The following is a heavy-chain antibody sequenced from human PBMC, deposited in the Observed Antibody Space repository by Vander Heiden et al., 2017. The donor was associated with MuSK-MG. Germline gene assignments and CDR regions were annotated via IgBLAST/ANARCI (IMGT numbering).Heavy chain of an antibody. CDR3: ARGVSNYDILTGYYTDAFDI. V-gene: IGHV4-34*01. CDR2: INHSGST. J-gene: IGHJ3*02. Sequence: QVQLQQWGAGLLKPSETLSLTCAVYGGSFSGYYWSWIRQPPGKGLEWIGEINHSGSTNYNPSLKSRVTISVDTSKNQFSLKLSSVTAADTAVYYCARGVSNYDILTGYYTDAFDIWGQGTMVTVSS. CDR1: GGSFSGYY. D-gene: IGHD3-9*01.